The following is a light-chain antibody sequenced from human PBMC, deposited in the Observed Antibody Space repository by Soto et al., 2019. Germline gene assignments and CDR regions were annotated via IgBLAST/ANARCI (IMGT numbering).Light chain of an antibody. Sequence: AIKMTQSPSSLSASVGDRVTITCRASQDIGSELGWYQQRPGKAPKALIYGASNLQGGVPSRFSGSGFGTDFTLTISSLQPEDFATYYCLQDRNYPRTFGQGTNVESK. CDR3: LQDRNYPRT. V-gene: IGKV1-6*01. J-gene: IGKJ1*01. CDR2: GAS. CDR1: QDIGSE.